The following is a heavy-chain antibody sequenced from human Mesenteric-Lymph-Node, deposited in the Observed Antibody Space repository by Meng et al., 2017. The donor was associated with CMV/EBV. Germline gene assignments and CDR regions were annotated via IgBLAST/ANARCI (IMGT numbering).Heavy chain of an antibody. V-gene: IGHV4-34*01. CDR2: IYYSGNT. CDR1: GGSFSGYY. J-gene: IGHJ4*02. D-gene: IGHD1-26*01. CDR3: ARSQGVVELLDY. Sequence: SETLSLTCAVYGGSFSGYYWSWIRQPPGKGLEWIGTIYYSGNTYYTPSLKSRLTLSVDTSRNQFSLKLNSVTAADTAVYFCARSQGVVELLDYWGQGTLVTVSS.